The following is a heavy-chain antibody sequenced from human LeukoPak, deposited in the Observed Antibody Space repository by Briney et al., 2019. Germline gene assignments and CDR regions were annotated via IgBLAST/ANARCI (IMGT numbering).Heavy chain of an antibody. Sequence: GRSLRLSCAASGFTFSSYAMNWVRQAPGKGLEGVSSISRGSDHIFYADSMKGRFTISRDNAKNSLYPQTNSLGAEDKAVYYCARAYDTRGYFPDYWGQGTLVTVSS. CDR2: ISRGSDHI. D-gene: IGHD3-22*01. J-gene: IGHJ4*02. V-gene: IGHV3-21*01. CDR1: GFTFSSYA. CDR3: ARAYDTRGYFPDY.